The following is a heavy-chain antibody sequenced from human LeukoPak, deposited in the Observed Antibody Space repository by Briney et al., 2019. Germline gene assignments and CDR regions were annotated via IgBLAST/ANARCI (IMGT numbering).Heavy chain of an antibody. Sequence: PSETLSLTCAVYGGSFSGYYWSWIRQPAGKGLEWIGRIYTSGSTNYNPSLKSRVTMSVDTSKNQFSLKLSSVTAADTAVYYCASGSGYGGNSDAFDIWGQGTMVTVSS. J-gene: IGHJ3*02. CDR1: GGSFSGYY. D-gene: IGHD4-23*01. CDR3: ASGSGYGGNSDAFDI. CDR2: IYTSGST. V-gene: IGHV4-59*10.